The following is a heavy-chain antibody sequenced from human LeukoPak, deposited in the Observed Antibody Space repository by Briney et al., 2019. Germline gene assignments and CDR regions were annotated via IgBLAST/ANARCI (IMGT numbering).Heavy chain of an antibody. V-gene: IGHV4-59*08. CDR1: GGSISSYY. Sequence: SETLSLTCTVSGGSISSYYWSWIRQPPGKGLEWIGYIYYSGSTNYNPSLKSRVTISVDTPKNQFSLKLSSVTAADTAVYYRARLGSPEYYYDSSGYYPFDYWGQGTLVTVSS. CDR3: ARLGSPEYYYDSSGYYPFDY. CDR2: IYYSGST. D-gene: IGHD3-22*01. J-gene: IGHJ4*02.